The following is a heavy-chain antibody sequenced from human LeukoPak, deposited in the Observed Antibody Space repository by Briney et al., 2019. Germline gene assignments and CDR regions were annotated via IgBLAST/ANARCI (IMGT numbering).Heavy chain of an antibody. Sequence: KPSETLSLTCIVSGGSISSYYWSWIRQPPGKGLEWIGYIYYSGSTNYNPSLKSRVTISVDTSKNQFSLKLSSVTAADTAVYHCARGLIMAVAGRGEFHYWGQGTLVTVSS. J-gene: IGHJ4*02. CDR1: GGSISSYY. CDR2: IYYSGST. V-gene: IGHV4-59*01. D-gene: IGHD6-13*01. CDR3: ARGLIMAVAGRGEFHY.